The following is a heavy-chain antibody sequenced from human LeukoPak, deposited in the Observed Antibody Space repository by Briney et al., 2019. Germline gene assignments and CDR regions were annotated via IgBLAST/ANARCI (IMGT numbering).Heavy chain of an antibody. J-gene: IGHJ5*02. CDR3: ARFAERDWFDP. CDR2: INHSGST. D-gene: IGHD2-21*01. CDR1: GGSFSGYY. V-gene: IGHV4-34*01. Sequence: KPSETLSLTCAVYGGSFSGYYWSWIRQPPGKGLEWSGEINHSGSTNYNPSLKSRVTISVDTSKNQFSLKLSSVTAADTAVYYCARFAERDWFDPWGQGTLVTVSS.